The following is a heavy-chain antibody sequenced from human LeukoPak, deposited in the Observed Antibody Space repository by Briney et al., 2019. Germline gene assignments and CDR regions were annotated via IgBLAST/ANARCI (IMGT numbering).Heavy chain of an antibody. J-gene: IGHJ6*03. Sequence: GESLKISCKGSGYSFTSYWIGWVRQMPGKGLEWMGIIYPGDSDTRYSPSFQGQVTISADKSISTAYLQWSSLKASDTAMYYCARHGAAAAGTPYYYYYYMDVWGKGTTVTVSS. CDR3: ARHGAAAAGTPYYYYYYMDV. CDR1: GYSFTSYW. D-gene: IGHD6-13*01. CDR2: IYPGDSDT. V-gene: IGHV5-51*01.